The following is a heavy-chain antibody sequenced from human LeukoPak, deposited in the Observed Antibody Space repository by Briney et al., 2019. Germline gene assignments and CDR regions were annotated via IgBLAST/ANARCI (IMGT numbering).Heavy chain of an antibody. CDR3: ARLGAGYCSGGSCYLAAFDI. D-gene: IGHD2-15*01. J-gene: IGHJ3*02. Sequence: SETLSLTCAVYGGSFSGYYWSWIRQPPGKGLEWIGEINHSGSTNYNPSLKSRVTISVDTSKNQFSLKLSSVTAADTAVYYCARLGAGYCSGGSCYLAAFDIWGQGTMVTVSS. CDR1: GGSFSGYY. CDR2: INHSGST. V-gene: IGHV4-34*01.